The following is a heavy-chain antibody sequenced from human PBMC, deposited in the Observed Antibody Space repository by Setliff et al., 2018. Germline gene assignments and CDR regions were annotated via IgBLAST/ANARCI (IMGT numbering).Heavy chain of an antibody. Sequence: ASVKVSCKASGGTFINYAISWVRQAPGQGLEWMGRIIPIFGTANYAQKFQGRVTITADKSTSTAYMELSSLRSEDTAVYYCARDRPPYYYDSSGYYYSAGNFDYWGQGTLVTVSS. CDR1: GGTFINYA. V-gene: IGHV1-69*06. J-gene: IGHJ4*02. D-gene: IGHD3-22*01. CDR3: ARDRPPYYYDSSGYYYSAGNFDY. CDR2: IIPIFGTA.